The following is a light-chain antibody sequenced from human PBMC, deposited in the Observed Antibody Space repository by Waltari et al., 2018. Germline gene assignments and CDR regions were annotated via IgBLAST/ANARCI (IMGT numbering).Light chain of an antibody. CDR1: QDISHY. CDR2: DAS. J-gene: IGKJ2*01. Sequence: DIQLTQSPSSLSASVGDRVTSTCQASQDISHYFNWYQQKPGKAPKPLIYDASNLITGVPTKFTGGGSGTDFTLTISSLQPEDIATYFCQQYANVPYTFGQGTKVEIK. CDR3: QQYANVPYT. V-gene: IGKV1-33*01.